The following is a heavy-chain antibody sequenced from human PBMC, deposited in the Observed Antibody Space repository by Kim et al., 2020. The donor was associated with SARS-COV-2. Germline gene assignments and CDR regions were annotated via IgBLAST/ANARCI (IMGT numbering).Heavy chain of an antibody. CDR2: ISSSSSYI. CDR3: ARDLDSGSYPTFVYY. V-gene: IGHV3-21*01. J-gene: IGHJ4*02. CDR1: GFTFSSYS. Sequence: GWSLRLSCAASGFTFSSYSMNWVRQAPGKGLEWVSSISSSSSYIYYADSVKGRFTISRDNAKNSLYLQMNSLRAEDTAVYYCARDLDSGSYPTFVYYWGQGTLVTVSA. D-gene: IGHD1-26*01.